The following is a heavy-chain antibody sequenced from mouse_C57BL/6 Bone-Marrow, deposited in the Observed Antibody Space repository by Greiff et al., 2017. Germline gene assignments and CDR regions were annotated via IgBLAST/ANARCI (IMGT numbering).Heavy chain of an antibody. D-gene: IGHD2-3*01. CDR1: GYTFTSYW. V-gene: IGHV1-55*01. CDR2: IYPGSGST. Sequence: QVQLQQPGAELVKPGASVKMSCKASGYTFTSYWITWVKQRPGQGLEWIGDIYPGSGSTNYNEKFKSKATLTVDTSSSTAYMQLSSLTSEDSAVYYCARSGGYYVENCFDYWGQGTTLTVSS. CDR3: ARSGGYYVENCFDY. J-gene: IGHJ2*01.